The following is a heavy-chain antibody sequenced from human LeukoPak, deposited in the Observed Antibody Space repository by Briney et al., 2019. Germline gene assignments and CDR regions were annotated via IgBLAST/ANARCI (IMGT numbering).Heavy chain of an antibody. D-gene: IGHD2/OR15-2a*01. Sequence: PGGSLRLSCAVSGFTFSNFWMSWVRQAPGRGLEWVANIHTEGNEKYHVESVKGRFTISRDNTKNLLFLQMNALRVEDTAVYYCARGADFSGDHWGQGTLVTVSS. V-gene: IGHV3-7*04. CDR2: IHTEGNEK. CDR3: ARGADFSGDH. J-gene: IGHJ4*02. CDR1: GFTFSNFW.